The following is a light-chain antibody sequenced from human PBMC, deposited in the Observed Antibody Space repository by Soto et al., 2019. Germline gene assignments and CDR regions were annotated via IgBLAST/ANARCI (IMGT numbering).Light chain of an antibody. Sequence: QSALTQPASVSGSPGQSITISCTGTSSDVGGYNYVSWYQQHPGKAPKLMIYEVSNRPSGVSNRFFGSKSGNTAPLTISGLQTEDEADYYCSSFTSINTWVFGGGTKVTVL. J-gene: IGLJ3*02. CDR2: EVS. V-gene: IGLV2-14*01. CDR3: SSFTSINTWV. CDR1: SSDVGGYNY.